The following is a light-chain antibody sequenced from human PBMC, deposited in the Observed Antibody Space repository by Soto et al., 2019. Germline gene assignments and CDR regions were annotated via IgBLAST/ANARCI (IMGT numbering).Light chain of an antibody. Sequence: EIVMTQSPATLSVSPWERATLSCRASRSVSSNLAWYQQKPGQAPRLLIHGASTRATGTPARFSGSGSGTEFTLTISSLQSEDSAVYYCQQYKNWPPWTFGPGTKVDIK. J-gene: IGKJ1*01. V-gene: IGKV3-15*01. CDR2: GAS. CDR3: QQYKNWPPWT. CDR1: RSVSSN.